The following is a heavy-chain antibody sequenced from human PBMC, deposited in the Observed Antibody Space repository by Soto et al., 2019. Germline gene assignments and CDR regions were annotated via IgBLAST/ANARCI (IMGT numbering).Heavy chain of an antibody. CDR2: IIPIFGTA. CDR1: GGTFSSYA. V-gene: IGHV1-69*13. Sequence: SSVKVSCKASGGTFSSYAISWVRQAPGQGLEWMGGIIPIFGTANYAQKFQGRVTITADESTSTAYMELSSLRSEDTAVYYCAIDAHRYYYGAGSSFDYWGQGTLVTVSS. J-gene: IGHJ4*02. D-gene: IGHD3-10*01. CDR3: AIDAHRYYYGAGSSFDY.